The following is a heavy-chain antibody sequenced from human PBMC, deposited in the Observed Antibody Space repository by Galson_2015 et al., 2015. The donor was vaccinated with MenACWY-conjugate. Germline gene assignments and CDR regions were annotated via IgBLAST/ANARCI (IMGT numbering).Heavy chain of an antibody. Sequence: PLRLSCAASGFIFSTYWMHWVRQAPGKGLVWVSRINPGGSSTTYADSVKDRFTIYRDNAKNTLYLQMNSLRPEDTAVFYCAQSRGASFYFDSWGQGTLVTVSS. CDR3: AQSRGASFYFDS. CDR1: GFIFSTYW. V-gene: IGHV3-74*01. CDR2: INPGGSST. J-gene: IGHJ4*02. D-gene: IGHD1-26*01.